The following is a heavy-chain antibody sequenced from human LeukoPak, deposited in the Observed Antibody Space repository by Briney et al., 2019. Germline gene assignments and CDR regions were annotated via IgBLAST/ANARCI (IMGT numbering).Heavy chain of an antibody. V-gene: IGHV3-7*01. CDR3: ARRGGSSSRRSPIDY. J-gene: IGHJ4*02. D-gene: IGHD6-6*01. CDR2: IKQDGSQR. CDR1: GFTFSSYA. Sequence: GGSLRLSCAASGFTFSSYAMSWVRQAPGKGPEWVANIKQDGSQRYYVDSVRGRFTISRDNAKNSLFLQMNGLRAEDTAVYYCARRGGSSSRRSPIDYWGQGTLVTVSS.